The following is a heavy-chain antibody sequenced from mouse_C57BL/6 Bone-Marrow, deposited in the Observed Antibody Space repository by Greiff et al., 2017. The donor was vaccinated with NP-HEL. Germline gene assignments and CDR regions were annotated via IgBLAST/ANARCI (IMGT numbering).Heavy chain of an antibody. V-gene: IGHV5-4*01. CDR2: ISDGGSYT. CDR3: ARDRVGDDY. J-gene: IGHJ2*01. CDR1: GFTFSSYA. D-gene: IGHD1-1*02. Sequence: EVQLQESGGGLVKPGGSLKLSCAASGFTFSSYAMSWVRQTPEKRLEWVATISDGGSYTYYPDNVKGRFTISRDNAKNNLYLQMSHLKSEDTAMYYCARDRVGDDYWGQGTTLTVSS.